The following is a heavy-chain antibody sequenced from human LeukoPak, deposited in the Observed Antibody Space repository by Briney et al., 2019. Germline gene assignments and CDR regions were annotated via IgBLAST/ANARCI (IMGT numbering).Heavy chain of an antibody. J-gene: IGHJ5*02. Sequence: SETLSLTCAVYGGSFSGYYWSWIRQPPGKGLEWIGEINYSGSTNYNPSLKSRVTISVDTSKNQFSLKLSSVTAADTAVYYCARGKLDYGDYGVDWFDPWGQGTLVTVSS. CDR3: ARGKLDYGDYGVDWFDP. V-gene: IGHV4-34*01. CDR1: GGSFSGYY. D-gene: IGHD4-17*01. CDR2: INYSGST.